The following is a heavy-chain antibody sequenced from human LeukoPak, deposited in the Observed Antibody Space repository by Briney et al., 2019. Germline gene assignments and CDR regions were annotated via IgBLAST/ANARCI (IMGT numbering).Heavy chain of an antibody. J-gene: IGHJ4*02. CDR1: GFTFSSYA. CDR2: ISGSGGST. V-gene: IGHV3-23*01. Sequence: GGSLRLSCAASGFTFSSYAMTWVRQAPGKGLEWVSGISGSGGSTNYADSVKGRFTISRDNSKDTLYLQMNSLRAEDTAVYYCAKDPNGSGPDFDYWGQGTLVTVSS. CDR3: AKDPNGSGPDFDY. D-gene: IGHD3-10*01.